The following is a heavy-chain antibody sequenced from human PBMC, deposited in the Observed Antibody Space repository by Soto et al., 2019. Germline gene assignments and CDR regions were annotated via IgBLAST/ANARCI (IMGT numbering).Heavy chain of an antibody. Sequence: LETLSLTCTVSGDSISSGYYWVWLHHPPGKGLEWIGITYSGGSNYPSPSPNRRVTVSIDMTNHPFSLILNSVTAAETAVYYCARVGPWVPYYYDSSPYTFENWFDPWGQGTLVNAPQ. V-gene: IGHV4-38-2*02. D-gene: IGHD3-22*01. CDR2: TYSGGSN. CDR1: GDSISSGYY. J-gene: IGHJ5*02. CDR3: ARVGPWVPYYYDSSPYTFENWFDP.